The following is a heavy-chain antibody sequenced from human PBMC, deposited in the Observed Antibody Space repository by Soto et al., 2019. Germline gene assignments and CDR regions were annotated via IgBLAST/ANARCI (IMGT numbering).Heavy chain of an antibody. J-gene: IGHJ4*02. Sequence: QVQLVESGGGVVQPGRSLRLSCAASGFTFSSYAMHWVRQAPGKGLECVAVISYDGSNKYYADSVKGRFTISRDNSKNALYLQMNSLRAEDTAVYYCARDKAIFGVVTTYFDYWGQGTLVTVSS. V-gene: IGHV3-30-3*01. CDR3: ARDKAIFGVVTTYFDY. CDR1: GFTFSSYA. D-gene: IGHD3-3*01. CDR2: ISYDGSNK.